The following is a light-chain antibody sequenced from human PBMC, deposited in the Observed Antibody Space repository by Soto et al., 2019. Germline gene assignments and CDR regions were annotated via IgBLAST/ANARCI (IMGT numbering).Light chain of an antibody. J-gene: IGLJ1*01. Sequence: QPVLTQSSSASASLGSSVKLTCTLSSGHSTYTIAWHQQQPGKAPRYLMKVEGSGSYNKGSRVPDRFSGSSSGADRYRTISNLQFEDEADYFCESWDSNTYVFGIGTTLTVL. V-gene: IGLV4-60*02. CDR2: VEGSGSY. CDR1: SGHSTYT. CDR3: ESWDSNTYV.